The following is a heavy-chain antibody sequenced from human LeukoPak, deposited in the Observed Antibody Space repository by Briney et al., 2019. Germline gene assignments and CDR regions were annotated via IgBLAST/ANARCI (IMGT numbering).Heavy chain of an antibody. V-gene: IGHV1-18*01. CDR2: ISAYNGNT. J-gene: IGHJ5*02. CDR1: GYTFTSYG. D-gene: IGHD4-17*01. Sequence: PMASVKVSCKASGYTFTSYGISWVRQAPGQGLEWMGWISAYNGNTNYAQKLQGRVTMTTDTSTSTAYMELRSLRSDDTAVYYCARVVTVTRRRGHWFDPWGQGTLVTVSS. CDR3: ARVVTVTRRRGHWFDP.